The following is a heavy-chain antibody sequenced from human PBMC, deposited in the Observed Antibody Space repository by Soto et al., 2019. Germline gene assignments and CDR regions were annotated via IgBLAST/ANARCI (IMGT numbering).Heavy chain of an antibody. Sequence: GGSLRLSCAASGFTFSSYAMSWVRQAPGKGLEWVSAISGSGGSTYYADSVKGRFTISRDNSKNTLYLQMNSLRAEDTAVYYCAKDQFGAPVAGTRLDYWGQGTLVTVSS. CDR1: GFTFSSYA. CDR2: ISGSGGST. CDR3: AKDQFGAPVAGTRLDY. V-gene: IGHV3-23*01. J-gene: IGHJ4*02. D-gene: IGHD6-19*01.